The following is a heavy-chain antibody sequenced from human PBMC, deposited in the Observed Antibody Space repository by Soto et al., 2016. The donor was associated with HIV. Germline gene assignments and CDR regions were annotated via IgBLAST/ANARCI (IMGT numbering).Heavy chain of an antibody. Sequence: EVQLVESGGGLVQPGGSLKLSCAASGFTFSGSAMHWVRQASGKGLEWVGRIRSKANSYATAYAASVKGRCTISRDDSKNTAYLQMNSLKTEDTAVYYCRASMVRGNYWGQGTLVTVSS. D-gene: IGHD3-10*01. CDR1: GFTFSGSA. V-gene: IGHV3-73*01. CDR3: RASMVRGNY. J-gene: IGHJ4*02. CDR2: IRSKANSYAT.